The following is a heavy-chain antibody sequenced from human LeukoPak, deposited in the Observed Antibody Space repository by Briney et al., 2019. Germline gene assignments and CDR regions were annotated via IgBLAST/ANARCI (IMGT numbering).Heavy chain of an antibody. V-gene: IGHV3-23*01. Sequence: GGSLRPSFAVPGLTFSSYSMSWVRKAPGEGLYWVSGISASGSGTYYADSLKGRFTISRDNSKNTLYLQMNNLRVEDTAVYYCAKDAAGPEYWGQGTLVTVST. D-gene: IGHD6-13*01. J-gene: IGHJ4*02. CDR1: GLTFSSYS. CDR3: AKDAAGPEY. CDR2: ISASGSGT.